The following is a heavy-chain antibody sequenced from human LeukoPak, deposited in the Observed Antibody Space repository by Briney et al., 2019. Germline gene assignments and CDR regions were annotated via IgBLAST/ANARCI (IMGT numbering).Heavy chain of an antibody. D-gene: IGHD3-10*01. CDR1: GGSIRNYY. V-gene: IGHV4-34*01. CDR3: ARNYRRSGSGSYYNPYYYYCMDV. J-gene: IGHJ6*03. CDR2: INHSGST. Sequence: SETLSLTCTVSGGSIRNYYWSWIRQPPGKGLEWIGEINHSGSTNYNPSLKSRVTISVDTSKNQFSLKLSSVTAADTAVYYCARNYRRSGSGSYYNPYYYYCMDVWGKGTTVTVSS.